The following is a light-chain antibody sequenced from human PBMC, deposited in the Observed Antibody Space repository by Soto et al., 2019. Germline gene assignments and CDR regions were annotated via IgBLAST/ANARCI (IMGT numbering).Light chain of an antibody. CDR2: GAS. V-gene: IGKV3-20*01. CDR3: QQHGSSPWT. Sequence: EIVLAQSPGTLSLSPGERATLSCRASQSVSSSYLAWYQQNPGQAPRLLIYGASSRATGIPDRFSGSGSGTDFTLTISRLEPEDFAVYYCQQHGSSPWTFGQGTKVDI. CDR1: QSVSSSY. J-gene: IGKJ1*01.